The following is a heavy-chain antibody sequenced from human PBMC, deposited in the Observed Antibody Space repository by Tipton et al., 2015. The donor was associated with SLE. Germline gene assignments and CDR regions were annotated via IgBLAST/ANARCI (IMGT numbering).Heavy chain of an antibody. D-gene: IGHD2-21*02. Sequence: GLVKPSETLSLTCTVSGGSIDSNYWGWIRQPPGKELESIGSVYHTGSTNYNPSLKSRVTISVDTSKNQFSLKLTSVTAADTAVYYCARQDYRGDWAVFDKWGQGTLVTVSS. V-gene: IGHV4-59*08. CDR2: VYHTGST. CDR3: ARQDYRGDWAVFDK. J-gene: IGHJ4*02. CDR1: GGSIDSNY.